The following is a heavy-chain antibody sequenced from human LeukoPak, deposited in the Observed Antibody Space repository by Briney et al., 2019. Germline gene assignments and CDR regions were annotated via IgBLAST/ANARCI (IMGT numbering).Heavy chain of an antibody. D-gene: IGHD4-17*01. CDR1: VFTLSNYV. V-gene: IGHV3-30*02. CDR2: IWYDGSSK. CDR3: ARYSGNYGLDY. Sequence: VGSLRLSCAASVFTLSNYVIHWVRQTPDRGLERASLIWYDGSSKYYADSVRGRFTISRDNSNNTLYLQMNSLRAEDTAVYYCARYSGNYGLDYWGQGTLVTVSS. J-gene: IGHJ4*02.